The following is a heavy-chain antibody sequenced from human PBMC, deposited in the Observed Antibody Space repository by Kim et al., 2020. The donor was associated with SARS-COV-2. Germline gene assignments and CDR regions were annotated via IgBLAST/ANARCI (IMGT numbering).Heavy chain of an antibody. V-gene: IGHV3-53*01. D-gene: IGHD6-19*01. CDR2: ISGGGNT. J-gene: IGHJ3*01. Sequence: GGSRRLSCAASGFTITSNSMSWVRQAPRKGLEWVSLISGGGNTYYAASVKGRFTISRDISKNTVYLQVNSLRAEDTAVYYCARDRQAGTPDTVDVGGQGT. CDR1: GFTITSNS. CDR3: ARDRQAGTPDTVDV.